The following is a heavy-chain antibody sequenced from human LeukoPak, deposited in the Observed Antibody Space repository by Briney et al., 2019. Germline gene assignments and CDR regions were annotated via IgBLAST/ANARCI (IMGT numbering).Heavy chain of an antibody. V-gene: IGHV3-30-3*01. Sequence: GGSLRLSCAASGFTFSSYAIHWVRQAPGKGLEWVSFISYDGRIKYYADSVKGRFTISRDNAKNSLYLQMNSLTDADTALYYCVRDKDWGFDYWGQGTLVTVSS. CDR2: ISYDGRIK. CDR3: VRDKDWGFDY. CDR1: GFTFSSYA. J-gene: IGHJ4*02. D-gene: IGHD7-27*01.